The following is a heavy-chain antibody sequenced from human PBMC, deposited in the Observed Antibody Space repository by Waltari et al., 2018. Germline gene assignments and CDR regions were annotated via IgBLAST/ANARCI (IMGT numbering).Heavy chain of an antibody. J-gene: IGHJ4*02. CDR1: W. CDR3: ARDLGRGLFLDS. D-gene: IGHD2-15*01. V-gene: IGHV4-4*02. CDR2: AHRSGRT. Sequence: WWSWVRQSPDXGLEWLGQAHRSGRTNYNPSFASRAIVSLDTSMNQFSLRILSATAADTAVYYCARDLGRGLFLDSWGQGTLVTVSP.